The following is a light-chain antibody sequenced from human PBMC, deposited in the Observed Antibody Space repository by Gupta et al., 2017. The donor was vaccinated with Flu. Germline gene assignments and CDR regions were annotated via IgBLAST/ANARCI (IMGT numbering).Light chain of an antibody. V-gene: IGKV3-20*01. CDR2: GAS. CDR1: QSVSSSY. Sequence: EIVLTQSPGTLSLSPGARATLPCRASQSVSSSYLAWYQQKPGQAPRLLIYGASSRATGISDRFSGSGSGTDFTLTINRLEPEDFAVYYCQQYGSSPETFGQGTKVEIK. CDR3: QQYGSSPET. J-gene: IGKJ1*01.